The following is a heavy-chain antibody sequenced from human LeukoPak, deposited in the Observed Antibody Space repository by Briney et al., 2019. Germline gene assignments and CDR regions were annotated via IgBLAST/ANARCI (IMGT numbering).Heavy chain of an antibody. CDR1: GFTFSSYS. V-gene: IGHV3-21*01. CDR3: ARGKRYCSSTSCLGPTYYYYMDV. Sequence: GGSLRLSCAASGFTFSSYSMNWVRQAPGKGLEWVSSISSSSSYIYYADSVKGRFTISRDNAKNSLYLQMNSLRAEDTAVYYCARGKRYCSSTSCLGPTYYYYMDVWGKGTTVTVSS. CDR2: ISSSSSYI. D-gene: IGHD2-2*01. J-gene: IGHJ6*03.